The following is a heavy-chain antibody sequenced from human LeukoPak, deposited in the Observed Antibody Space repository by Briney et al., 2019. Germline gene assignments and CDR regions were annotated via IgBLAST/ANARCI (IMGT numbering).Heavy chain of an antibody. CDR2: ISGSGGST. V-gene: IGHV3-23*01. Sequence: PGGSLRLSCAASGFTFSSYTMSWVRQGPGKGLEWVSSISGSGGSTYYADSVKGRFTISRDNSRDTLYLQMNSLRAEDTAVYYCAKHILSLIVVTSAPDYWGQGTLVTVSS. D-gene: IGHD2-21*01. CDR3: AKHILSLIVVTSAPDY. CDR1: GFTFSSYT. J-gene: IGHJ4*02.